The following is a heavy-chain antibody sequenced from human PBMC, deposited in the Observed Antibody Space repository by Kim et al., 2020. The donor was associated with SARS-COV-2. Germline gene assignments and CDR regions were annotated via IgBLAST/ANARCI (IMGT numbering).Heavy chain of an antibody. D-gene: IGHD1-1*01. CDR3: SCNTSTTGATDY. V-gene: IGHV3-74*03. CDR2: IKSDSDSG. Sequence: GGSLRLSCAASGFTFSNSWMSWVRQAPGKGLEWVSRIKSDSDSGTYADAVNGRCSISRAKAESKKNLQLNSKSVKAAAAYDYSCNTSTTGATDYWCQGTL. J-gene: IGHJ4*02. CDR1: GFTFSNSW.